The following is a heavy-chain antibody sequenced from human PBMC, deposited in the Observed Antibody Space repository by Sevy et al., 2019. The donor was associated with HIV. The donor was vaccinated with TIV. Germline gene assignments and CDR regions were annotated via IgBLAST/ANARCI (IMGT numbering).Heavy chain of an antibody. V-gene: IGHV3-7*01. CDR1: GFSFSTYW. CDR2: MNQDGTER. J-gene: IGHJ4*02. D-gene: IGHD3-16*01. Sequence: GESLKISCAASGFSFSTYWMTWVRQAPGKGLEWVATMNQDGTERDYVDSVKGRFTISRDNTKTSLFLQMNSLSAEDTGVYYCVRGGLGGFSYSLDCWGQGTLVTVSS. CDR3: VRGGLGGFSYSLDC.